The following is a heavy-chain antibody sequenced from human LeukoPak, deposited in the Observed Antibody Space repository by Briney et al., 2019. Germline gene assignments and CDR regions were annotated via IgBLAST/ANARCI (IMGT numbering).Heavy chain of an antibody. Sequence: GGSLRLSCAASGFTFSSYAMSWVRQAPGKGLEWVSAISGSGGSTYYADSVKGRFTISRDNSKNTLYLQMNSLRAEDTAVYYCAKDLSLTGSYSPNYFDYWGQGTLVTVSS. CDR1: GFTFSSYA. J-gene: IGHJ4*02. D-gene: IGHD1-26*01. CDR2: ISGSGGST. CDR3: AKDLSLTGSYSPNYFDY. V-gene: IGHV3-23*01.